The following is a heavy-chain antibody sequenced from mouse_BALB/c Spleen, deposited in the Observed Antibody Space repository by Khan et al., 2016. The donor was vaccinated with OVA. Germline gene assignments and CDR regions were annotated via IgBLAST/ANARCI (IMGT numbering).Heavy chain of an antibody. V-gene: IGHV1-81*01. J-gene: IGHJ3*01. CDR1: GYTFTDFL. D-gene: IGHD3-2*02. CDR2: IYPGSTYT. Sequence: QVQLQQSGPELVKPGASVKMSCKASGYTFTDFLISWVKQRTGQGLEWIGEIYPGSTYTYYNEKFKGKATLTSAKSSNTVYMQLSSLTSEDSAVYFCARAGYGGFAFWGQGTLVTVSA. CDR3: ARAGYGGFAF.